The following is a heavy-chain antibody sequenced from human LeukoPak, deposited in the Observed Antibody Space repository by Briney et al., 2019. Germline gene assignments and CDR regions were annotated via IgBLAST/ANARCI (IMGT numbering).Heavy chain of an antibody. CDR3: ARRGYSGYEGYYYYYGMDV. J-gene: IGHJ6*02. CDR1: GYTFTSYA. V-gene: IGHV7-4-1*02. Sequence: ASVKVSCKASGYTFTSYAMNWVRQAPGQGLEWMGWINTNTGNPTYAQGFTGRFVFSLDTSVSTAYLQISSLKAEDTAVYYCARRGYSGYEGYYYYYGMDVWGQGTTVTVSS. CDR2: INTNTGNP. D-gene: IGHD5-12*01.